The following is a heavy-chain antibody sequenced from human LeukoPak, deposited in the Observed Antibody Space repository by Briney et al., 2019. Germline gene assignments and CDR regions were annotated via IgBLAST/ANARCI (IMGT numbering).Heavy chain of an antibody. D-gene: IGHD1-26*01. J-gene: IGHJ2*01. Sequence: PGGSLRLSCAASGFTFSNYGMHWVRQAPGKGLEWVAVILNDGINKNYADSVKGRFTISRDNSRYTLYLQMNSLRVEDTAVYFCTRDSSSREFDLWGRGTLVTVSS. CDR1: GFTFSNYG. CDR2: ILNDGINK. CDR3: TRDSSSREFDL. V-gene: IGHV3-33*08.